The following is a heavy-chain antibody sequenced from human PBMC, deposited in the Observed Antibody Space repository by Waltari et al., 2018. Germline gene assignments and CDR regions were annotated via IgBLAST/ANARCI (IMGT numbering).Heavy chain of an antibody. CDR3: ARGRGLRWLPDI. CDR1: GFAFSPNA. J-gene: IGHJ3*02. V-gene: IGHV3-30-3*01. CDR2: ILNDGSNK. D-gene: IGHD4-17*01. Sequence: QVQLVESGGGVVQPGRSLRLSCAASGFAFSPNAMYWVRQAPGKGLEWVAVILNDGSNKYYADSVKGRFTISRDNSKNTLYLQMNSLRGEDTAVYYCARGRGLRWLPDIWGQGTMVTVSS.